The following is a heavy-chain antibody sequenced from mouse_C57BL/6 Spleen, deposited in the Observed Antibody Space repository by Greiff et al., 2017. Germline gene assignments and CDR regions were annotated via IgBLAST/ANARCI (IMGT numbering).Heavy chain of an antibody. D-gene: IGHD1-1*01. CDR2: ILPGSGST. Sequence: VQVVESGADLMKPGASVKLSCTATGFTFTGYWIEWVHQTPGHGLEWIGEILPGSGSTNYNEKFKGKATFTADTASNTVYMQLSSLTTENAAIYYCAGRGSSGAYWGKETLVTVSA. CDR1: GFTFTGYW. CDR3: AGRGSSGAY. J-gene: IGHJ3*01. V-gene: IGHV1-9*01.